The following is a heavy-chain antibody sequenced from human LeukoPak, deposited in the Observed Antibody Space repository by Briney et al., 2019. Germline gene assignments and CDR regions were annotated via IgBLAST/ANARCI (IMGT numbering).Heavy chain of an antibody. J-gene: IGHJ4*02. V-gene: IGHV3-23*01. Sequence: GGSLRLSCAASGFTFNGYAMSWVRQAPGKGLEWVSAIGGPGFTTHYADSVKGRFTISRDNSQSTLYLQMNSLRAEDTAVYYCAKGTLTKTQGISWDPFDYWGQGTLVTVSS. CDR2: IGGPGFTT. D-gene: IGHD6-13*01. CDR1: GFTFNGYA. CDR3: AKGTLTKTQGISWDPFDY.